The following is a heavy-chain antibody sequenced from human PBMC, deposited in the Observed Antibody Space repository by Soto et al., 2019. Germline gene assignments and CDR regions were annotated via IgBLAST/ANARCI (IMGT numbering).Heavy chain of an antibody. V-gene: IGHV3-53*04. CDR3: ARDYYGSGSYYNGYYYYMDV. J-gene: IGHJ6*03. CDR1: GFTVSSNY. Sequence: PGGSLRLSCAASGFTVSSNYMSWVRQAPGKGLEWVSVIYSGGSTYYADSVKGRFTISRHNSKNTLYLQMNSLRAEDTAVYYCARDYYGSGSYYNGYYYYMDVWGKGTTVTVSS. D-gene: IGHD3-10*01. CDR2: IYSGGST.